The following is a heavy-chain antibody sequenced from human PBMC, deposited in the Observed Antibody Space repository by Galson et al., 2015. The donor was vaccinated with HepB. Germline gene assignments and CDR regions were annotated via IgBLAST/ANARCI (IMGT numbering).Heavy chain of an antibody. D-gene: IGHD5-12*01. Sequence: SVKVSCKASGYTFTSYGISWVRQAPGQGLEWMGWISAYNGNTNYAQKLQGRVTMTTDTSTSTAYMELRSLRSDDTAVYYCARGAWGVATDLYWYFDLWGRGTLVTVSS. V-gene: IGHV1-18*01. J-gene: IGHJ2*01. CDR3: ARGAWGVATDLYWYFDL. CDR1: GYTFTSYG. CDR2: ISAYNGNT.